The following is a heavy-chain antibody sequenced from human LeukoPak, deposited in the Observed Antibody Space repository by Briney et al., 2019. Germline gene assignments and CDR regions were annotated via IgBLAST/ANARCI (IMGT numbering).Heavy chain of an antibody. V-gene: IGHV1-2*04. CDR3: AREVIAAAGQGVYYYYGMDV. D-gene: IGHD6-13*01. Sequence: GASVKVSCKASGYTFSGYYMHWVRQAPGQGLEWMGWINPKSGGTNYAQKFQGWVTMTRDTSISTAYMELSRLRSDDTAVYYCAREVIAAAGQGVYYYYGMDVWGQGTTVTVS. J-gene: IGHJ6*02. CDR1: GYTFSGYY. CDR2: INPKSGGT.